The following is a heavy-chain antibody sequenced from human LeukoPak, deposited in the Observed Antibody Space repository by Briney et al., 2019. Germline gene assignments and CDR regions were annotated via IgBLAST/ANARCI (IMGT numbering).Heavy chain of an antibody. CDR3: ARDRETLDSSGYATFN. Sequence: KPGGSLRLSCAASGFTFSGYYMSWLRQAPGKGLEWVSYISSSGSTIYYADSVKGRFTISRDNAKNSLYLQMNSPRAEDTAMYYCARDRETLDSSGYATFNWGQGTLVTVSS. D-gene: IGHD3-22*01. V-gene: IGHV3-11*01. J-gene: IGHJ4*02. CDR1: GFTFSGYY. CDR2: ISSSGSTI.